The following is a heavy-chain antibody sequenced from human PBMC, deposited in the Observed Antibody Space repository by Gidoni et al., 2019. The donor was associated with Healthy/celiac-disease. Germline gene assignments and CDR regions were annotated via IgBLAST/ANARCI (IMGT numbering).Heavy chain of an antibody. D-gene: IGHD6-13*01. CDR2: INPNSGGT. CDR1: GYTFTGYY. V-gene: IGHV1-2*04. Sequence: QVQLVQSGAEVKKPGASVKVSCTASGYTFTGYYMHWLRQAPGQGLEWMGWINPNSGGTNYAQKFQGWVTMTRDTSISTAYMELSRLRSDDTAVYYCAILAMVGSSRCDYWGQGTLVTVSS. J-gene: IGHJ4*02. CDR3: AILAMVGSSRCDY.